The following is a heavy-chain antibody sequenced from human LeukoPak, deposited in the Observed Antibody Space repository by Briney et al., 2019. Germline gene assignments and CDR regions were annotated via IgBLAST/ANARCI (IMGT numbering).Heavy chain of an antibody. J-gene: IGHJ4*02. V-gene: IGHV1-24*01. CDR2: FDPEDGVT. Sequence: ASVKVSCKVSGYTLSELSMHWVRQAPGKKGEGMGGFDPEDGVTIYAQKFQGRVTMTEDTSTDTAYMELSRLRSEDTAVYYCATGRPGALGTLLGYWGQGTLVTVSS. CDR1: GYTLSELS. D-gene: IGHD2-21*02. CDR3: ATGRPGALGTLLGY.